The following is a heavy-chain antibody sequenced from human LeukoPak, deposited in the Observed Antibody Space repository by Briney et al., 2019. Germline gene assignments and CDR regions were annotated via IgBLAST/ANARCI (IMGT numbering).Heavy chain of an antibody. J-gene: IGHJ3*02. CDR3: AKLAIFGVVIMGAFDI. D-gene: IGHD3-3*01. CDR1: GFTLSTYA. Sequence: GGSLRLSCAASGFTLSTYAMSWVHQAPGKGLEWVSAISGSGGSTYYADSVKGRFTISRDNSKNTLYLQMNSLRAEDTAVYYCAKLAIFGVVIMGAFDIWGQGTMVTVSS. CDR2: ISGSGGST. V-gene: IGHV3-23*01.